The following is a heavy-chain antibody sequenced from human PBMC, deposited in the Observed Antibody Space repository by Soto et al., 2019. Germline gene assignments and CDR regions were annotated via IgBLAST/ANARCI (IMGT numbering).Heavy chain of an antibody. CDR2: IHSSGGT. J-gene: IGHJ4*02. D-gene: IGHD2-15*01. Sequence: PSETLSLTSTVSGASIQSRNYFWGWIRQPPGKGLEFVGSIHSSGGTYYNPSLKSRVTVSVDLSNSHFSLSLKSLTATDTAVYYCGRLAEAATGHTDFDRWGQGTLVTVSS. V-gene: IGHV4-39*02. CDR3: GRLAEAATGHTDFDR. CDR1: GASIQSRNYF.